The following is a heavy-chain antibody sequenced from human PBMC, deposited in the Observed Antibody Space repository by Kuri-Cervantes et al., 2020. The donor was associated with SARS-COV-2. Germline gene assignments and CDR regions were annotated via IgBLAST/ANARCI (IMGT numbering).Heavy chain of an antibody. CDR1: GYSFTSYW. CDR2: IYPGDSDT. V-gene: IGHV5-51*01. D-gene: IGHD6-6*01. CDR3: ARQKAARPGSAAHFDY. J-gene: IGHJ4*02. Sequence: KVSCKGSGYSFTSYWIGWVRQMPGKGLEWMGIIYPGDSDTRYSPSFQGQVTISADKSISTAYLQWSSLKASDTATYYCARQKAARPGSAAHFDYWGQGTLVTVSS.